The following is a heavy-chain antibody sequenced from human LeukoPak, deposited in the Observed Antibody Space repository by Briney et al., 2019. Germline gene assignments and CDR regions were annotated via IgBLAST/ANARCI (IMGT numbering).Heavy chain of an antibody. V-gene: IGHV3-30*02. D-gene: IGHD3-9*01. CDR1: GFTFSSYG. CDR2: IRYDGSNK. J-gene: IGHJ4*02. CDR3: AKGNDILTGYYHY. Sequence: GGSLRLSCAASGFTFSSYGMHWVRQAPGKGLEWVAFIRYDGSNKYYADSVKGRFTISRDNSKNTLYLQLNSMRAEDTAVYYCAKGNDILTGYYHYWGQGTLVTVSS.